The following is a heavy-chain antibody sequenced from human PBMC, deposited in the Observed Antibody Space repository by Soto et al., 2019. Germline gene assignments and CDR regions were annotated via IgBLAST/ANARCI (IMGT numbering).Heavy chain of an antibody. V-gene: IGHV3-7*03. CDR3: ARGGELSLLPLDY. J-gene: IGHJ4*02. CDR2: IIRDGRAI. CDR1: GVSSSYYW. Sequence: GESLRLACAASGVSSSYYWMSWVRQAPGRGLVWVAHIIRDGRAIYYVDSVRGRFTISRDSAENSVFLEMHRLRVEDTAVYYCARGGELSLLPLDYWGLGTLVTLSS. D-gene: IGHD2-15*01.